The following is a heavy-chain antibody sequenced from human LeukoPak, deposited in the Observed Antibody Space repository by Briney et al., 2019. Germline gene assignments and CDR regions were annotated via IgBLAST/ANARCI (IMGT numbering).Heavy chain of an antibody. CDR2: IYYSGSI. CDR1: DGSFTSTSYY. J-gene: IGHJ4*02. V-gene: IGHV4-39*07. CDR3: ARIAAAGELPDY. D-gene: IGHD6-13*01. Sequence: PSETLSLTCTVSDGSFTSTSYYWGWIRQPPGKGLEWIGSIYYSGSIYYNPSLKSRVTISVDTSKNQFSLKLSSVTAADTAVYYCARIAAAGELPDYWGQGTLVTVSS.